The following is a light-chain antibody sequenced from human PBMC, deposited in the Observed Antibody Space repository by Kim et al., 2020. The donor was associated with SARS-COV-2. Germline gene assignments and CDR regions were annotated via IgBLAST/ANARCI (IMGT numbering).Light chain of an antibody. CDR1: QSVSSY. V-gene: IGKV3-11*01. CDR2: DAS. Sequence: EIVLTQSPATLSLSPGERATLSCRASQSVSSYLAWYQQKPGQAPRLLIYDASNRATGIPARFSGSGSGTEFTLTIRSLQSEDLAVYYCQQYNDWPLLTFGGGTKVDIK. CDR3: QQYNDWPLLT. J-gene: IGKJ4*01.